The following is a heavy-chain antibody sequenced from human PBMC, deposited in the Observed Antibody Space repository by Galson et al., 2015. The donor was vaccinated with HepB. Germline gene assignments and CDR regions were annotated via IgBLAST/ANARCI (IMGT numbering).Heavy chain of an antibody. D-gene: IGHD2-2*01. CDR1: GGSFSGYY. CDR2: INHSGST. Sequence: ETLSLTCAVYGGSFSGYYWSWIRQPPGKGLEWIGEINHSGSTNYNPSLKSRVTISVDTSKNQFSLKLSSVTAADTAVYYCARGLVGCSSTSCLYYYYYYMDVWGKRTTVTVSS. V-gene: IGHV4-34*01. J-gene: IGHJ6*03. CDR3: ARGLVGCSSTSCLYYYYYYMDV.